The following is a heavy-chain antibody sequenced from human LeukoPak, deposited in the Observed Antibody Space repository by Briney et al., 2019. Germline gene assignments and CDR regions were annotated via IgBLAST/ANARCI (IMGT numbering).Heavy chain of an antibody. Sequence: GGSLRLSCAASGFSFGSYGMHWVRQAPGEGLEWVAVISYDASYENYADSVKGRFTISRDNSKNTLYLQMNSLRAEDTAVYYCAKDLIVSGTATILDYWGHGVMVTVSS. V-gene: IGHV3-30*18. J-gene: IGHJ4*01. CDR3: AKDLIVSGTATILDY. D-gene: IGHD5/OR15-5a*01. CDR1: GFSFGSYG. CDR2: ISYDASYE.